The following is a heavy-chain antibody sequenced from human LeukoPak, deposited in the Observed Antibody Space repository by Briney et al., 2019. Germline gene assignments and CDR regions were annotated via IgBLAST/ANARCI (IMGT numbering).Heavy chain of an antibody. CDR2: IYPGDSET. Sequence: GGSLKISCKGSGYSFTSYWIGWVRQMPGKGLEWMGIIYPGDSETRYSPSFQGHVTISADKSISTSYLQWTGLKASDTAMYYCARGGPYHFWSEDAFDIWGQGTMVTVSS. D-gene: IGHD3-3*01. CDR1: GYSFTSYW. J-gene: IGHJ3*02. CDR3: ARGGPYHFWSEDAFDI. V-gene: IGHV5-51*01.